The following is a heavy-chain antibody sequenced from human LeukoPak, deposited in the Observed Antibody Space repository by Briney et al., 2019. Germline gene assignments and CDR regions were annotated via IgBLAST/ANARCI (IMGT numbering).Heavy chain of an antibody. V-gene: IGHV3-33*01. CDR1: GFTFSSYG. D-gene: IGHD6-13*01. CDR3: ARGSSSWYFRGDDY. Sequence: GGSLRLSCAASGFTFSSYGMHWVRQAPGKGLEWVAVIWYDGSNKYYADSVKGRFTISRDNSKNTLYLKMNSLRAEDTAVYYCARGSSSWYFRGDDYWGQGTLVTVSS. J-gene: IGHJ4*02. CDR2: IWYDGSNK.